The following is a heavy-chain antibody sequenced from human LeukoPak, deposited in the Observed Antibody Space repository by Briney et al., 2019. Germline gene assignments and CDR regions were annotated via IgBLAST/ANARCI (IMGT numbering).Heavy chain of an antibody. J-gene: IGHJ4*02. D-gene: IGHD5-24*01. Sequence: GGSLRLSCVGSGLTFSGFETNWVRQAPGKGLEWVSYIRDDGTLKTYGDSVKGRFTISRDNAKNSLYLQMNSLRAEDTAIYYCARRFRDWGQGTLVTVSS. CDR1: GLTFSGFE. CDR3: ARRFRD. CDR2: IRDDGTLK. V-gene: IGHV3-48*03.